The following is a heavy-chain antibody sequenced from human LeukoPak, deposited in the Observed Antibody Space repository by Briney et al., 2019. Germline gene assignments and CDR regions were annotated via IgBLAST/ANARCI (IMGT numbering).Heavy chain of an antibody. D-gene: IGHD3-16*01. CDR1: GGSISSYY. CDR3: ARSAYYDYVWGHKDAFDI. Sequence: PSETLSLTCTVSGGSISSYYWSWIRQPAGKGLEWIGRIYTSGSTNYNPSLKSRVTISVDTSKNQFSLKLSSVTAADTAVYYCARSAYYDYVWGHKDAFDIWGQGTMVTVSS. V-gene: IGHV4-4*07. CDR2: IYTSGST. J-gene: IGHJ3*02.